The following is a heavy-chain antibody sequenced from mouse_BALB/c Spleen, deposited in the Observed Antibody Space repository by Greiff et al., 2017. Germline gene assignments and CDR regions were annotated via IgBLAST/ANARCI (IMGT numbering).Heavy chain of an antibody. CDR2: ISSGGSYT. D-gene: IGHD2-1*01. CDR3: ARDGGKRYFDV. CDR1: GFTFSSYA. V-gene: IGHV5-9-4*01. Sequence: EVKLMESGGGLVKPGGSLKLSCAASGFTFSSYAMSWVRQSPEKRLEWVAEISSGGSYTYYPDTVTGRFTISRDNAKNTLYLEMSSLRSEDTAMYTCARDGGKRYFDVWGAGTTVTVSS. J-gene: IGHJ1*01.